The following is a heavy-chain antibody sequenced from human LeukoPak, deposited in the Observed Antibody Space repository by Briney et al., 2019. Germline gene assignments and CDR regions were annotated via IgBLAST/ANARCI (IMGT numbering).Heavy chain of an antibody. CDR3: AKDLPDSGYDAVSYFDY. CDR2: ISYDGSNK. J-gene: IGHJ4*02. Sequence: GGSLRLSCAASGFTFSSYGMHWVRQAPGKGLEWVAVISYDGSNKYYADSVKGRFTISRDNSKNTLYLQTNSLRAEDTAVYYCAKDLPDSGYDAVSYFDYWGQGTLVTVSS. CDR1: GFTFSSYG. D-gene: IGHD5-12*01. V-gene: IGHV3-30*18.